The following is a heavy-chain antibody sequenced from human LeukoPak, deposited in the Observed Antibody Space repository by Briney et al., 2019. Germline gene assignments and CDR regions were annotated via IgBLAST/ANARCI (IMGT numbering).Heavy chain of an antibody. CDR1: GFTFSSYW. CDR3: ARAGRMATIVYYFDY. J-gene: IGHJ4*02. CDR2: IKQDGSEK. Sequence: GGSLRLSCAASGFTFSSYWMSWVRQAPGKGLEGVANIKQDGSEKYYVDPVKGRFTTSKNNAKNSLYLQMNSRRAEDTAVYYCARAGRMATIVYYFDYWGQGTLVTVSA. V-gene: IGHV3-7*01. D-gene: IGHD5-24*01.